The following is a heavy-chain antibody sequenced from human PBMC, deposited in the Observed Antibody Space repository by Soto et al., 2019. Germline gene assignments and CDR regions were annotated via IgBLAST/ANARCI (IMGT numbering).Heavy chain of an antibody. CDR1: GGSFSGYY. Sequence: SETLSLTCAVYGGSFSGYYWSWIRQPPGKGLEWIGEINHSGSTNYNPSLKSRVTISVDTSKNQFSLKLSSVTAADTAVYYCARVYSSSWAYYYGMDVWGQGTTVTVSS. V-gene: IGHV4-34*01. CDR2: INHSGST. D-gene: IGHD6-13*01. J-gene: IGHJ6*02. CDR3: ARVYSSSWAYYYGMDV.